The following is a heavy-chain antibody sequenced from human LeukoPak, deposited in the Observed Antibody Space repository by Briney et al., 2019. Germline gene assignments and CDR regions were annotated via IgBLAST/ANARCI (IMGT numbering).Heavy chain of an antibody. Sequence: SETLSLTCAVYGGSFSGYYWSWIRQPPGKGLEWIGEINHSGSTNYNPSLKCRVTISVDTSKNQFSLKLSSVTAADTAVYYCARVPHRKGTAYDYWGQGTLVTVSS. D-gene: IGHD1-1*01. CDR2: INHSGST. J-gene: IGHJ4*02. CDR1: GGSFSGYY. V-gene: IGHV4-34*01. CDR3: ARVPHRKGTAYDY.